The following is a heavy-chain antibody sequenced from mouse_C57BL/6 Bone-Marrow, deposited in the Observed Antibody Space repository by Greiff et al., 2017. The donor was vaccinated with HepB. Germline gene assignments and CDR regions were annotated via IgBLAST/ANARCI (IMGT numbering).Heavy chain of an antibody. CDR2: IYPGCGST. Sequence: QVQLQQPGAELVKPGASVKMSCKASGYTFPSYLITWVTQRPGPGLEWIGVIYPGCGSTNYNEKFKSKATLPVDTSSSTAYMQLSSLTSEDSAVYYCARRVDWGQGTTLTVSS. V-gene: IGHV1-55*01. CDR1: GYTFPSYL. CDR3: ARRVD. J-gene: IGHJ2*01.